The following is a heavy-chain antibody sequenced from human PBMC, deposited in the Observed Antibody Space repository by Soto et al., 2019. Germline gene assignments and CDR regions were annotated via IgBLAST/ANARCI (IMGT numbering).Heavy chain of an antibody. Sequence: RASVKVSCKASGYTFTSYDINWVRQATGQGLEWMGWMNPNSGNTGYAQKFQGRVTMTRNTSISTAYMELSSLRSEDTAVYYCARSYSSSSNWFDPWGQGTLVTVSS. CDR1: GYTFTSYD. D-gene: IGHD6-6*01. CDR2: MNPNSGNT. V-gene: IGHV1-8*01. J-gene: IGHJ5*02. CDR3: ARSYSSSSNWFDP.